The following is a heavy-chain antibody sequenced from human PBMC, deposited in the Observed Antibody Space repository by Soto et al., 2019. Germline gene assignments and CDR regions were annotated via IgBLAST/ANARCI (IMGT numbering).Heavy chain of an antibody. CDR1: GYTFTSYG. Sequence: ASVKVSCKASGYTFTSYGISWVRQAPGQGLEWMGWISAYNGSTNYAQKLQGRVTMTTDTATSTAYMELRSLRSDDTAVYYCARDPPYYYDSSGYVDYWGQGTLVTVSS. CDR2: ISAYNGST. V-gene: IGHV1-18*01. CDR3: ARDPPYYYDSSGYVDY. D-gene: IGHD3-22*01. J-gene: IGHJ4*02.